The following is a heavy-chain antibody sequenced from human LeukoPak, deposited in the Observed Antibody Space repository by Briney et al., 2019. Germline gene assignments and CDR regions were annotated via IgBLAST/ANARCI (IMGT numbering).Heavy chain of an antibody. CDR1: GYTFTGYY. CDR3: ARDGARGISWFDP. CDR2: INPNSGGT. D-gene: IGHD6-6*01. Sequence: ASVKVPCKASGYTFTGYYMHWVRQAPGQGLEWMGWINPNSGGTNYAQKFQGRVTMTRDTSISTAYMELSRLRSDDTAVYYCARDGARGISWFDPWGQGTLVTVSS. J-gene: IGHJ5*02. V-gene: IGHV1-2*02.